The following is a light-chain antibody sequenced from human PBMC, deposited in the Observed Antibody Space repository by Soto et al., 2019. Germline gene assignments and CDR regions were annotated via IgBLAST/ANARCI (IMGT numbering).Light chain of an antibody. Sequence: DIQMTQSPSTLSASVGDRVTITCRTSQSISNWLAWYQQKPGKAPKLLIYTAINLQSGAPSRFSGSGSGTEFSLTVGGLQPDDFATYYCQRYNDFQYVFGQGTK. J-gene: IGKJ2*01. CDR1: QSISNW. CDR2: TAI. V-gene: IGKV1-5*03. CDR3: QRYNDFQYV.